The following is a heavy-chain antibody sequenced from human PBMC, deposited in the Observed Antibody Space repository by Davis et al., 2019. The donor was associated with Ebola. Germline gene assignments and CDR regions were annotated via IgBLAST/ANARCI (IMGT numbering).Heavy chain of an antibody. Sequence: SETLSLTCAVSGGSFSGYYWSWIRQPPGKGLEWIGEINHSGTTNYKPSLKSRVTISVDTSKNQFSLKLSSVTAADTAVYYCARKMVYGGPDYWGQGTLVTVSS. D-gene: IGHD2-8*01. CDR2: INHSGTT. CDR3: ARKMVYGGPDY. V-gene: IGHV4-34*01. CDR1: GGSFSGYY. J-gene: IGHJ4*02.